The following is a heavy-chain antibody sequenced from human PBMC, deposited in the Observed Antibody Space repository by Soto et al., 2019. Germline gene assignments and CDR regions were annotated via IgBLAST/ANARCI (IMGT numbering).Heavy chain of an antibody. Sequence: GGSLRLSCAASGFTFSSYSMNWVRQAPGKGLEWVSSISSSSSYIYYADSVKGRFTISRDNAKNSLYLQMNSLRAEDTAVYYCARDYTPSDFFSPLDYYYYMDVWGKGTTVTVSS. CDR1: GFTFSSYS. D-gene: IGHD3-16*01. J-gene: IGHJ6*03. CDR3: ARDYTPSDFFSPLDYYYYMDV. CDR2: ISSSSSYI. V-gene: IGHV3-21*01.